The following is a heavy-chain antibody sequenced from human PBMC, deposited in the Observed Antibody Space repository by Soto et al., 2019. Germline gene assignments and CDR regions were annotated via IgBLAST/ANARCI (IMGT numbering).Heavy chain of an antibody. CDR1: GFTVSSNY. CDR2: IYSGGST. CDR3: ARFYSSKVRYFDY. Sequence: GGSLRLSCAASGFTVSSNYMSWVRQAPGKGLEWVSVIYSGGSTYYADSVKGRFTISRDNSKNTLYLQMNSLRAEDTAVYYCARFYSSKVRYFDYWGQGTLVTVSS. V-gene: IGHV3-66*01. D-gene: IGHD6-13*01. J-gene: IGHJ4*02.